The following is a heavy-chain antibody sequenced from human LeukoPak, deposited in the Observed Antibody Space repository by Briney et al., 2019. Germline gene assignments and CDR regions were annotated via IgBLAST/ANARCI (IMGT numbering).Heavy chain of an antibody. D-gene: IGHD6-19*01. Sequence: SETLSLTCAVYGGSFSGYYWSWIRQPPGKGLEWIGEINHSGSTNYNPSLKSRVTISVDTSKNQFSLKLNSVTAADTAVYYCARTKQWLPIDRWGQGTLVTVSS. CDR1: GGSFSGYY. CDR3: ARTKQWLPIDR. J-gene: IGHJ5*02. V-gene: IGHV4-34*01. CDR2: INHSGST.